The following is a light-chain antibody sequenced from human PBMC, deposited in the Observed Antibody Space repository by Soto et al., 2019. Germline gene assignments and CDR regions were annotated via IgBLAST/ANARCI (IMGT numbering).Light chain of an antibody. CDR3: QVWEATGDQVV. Sequence: SYELTQPPSGSVAPGETARISCGGNNVGSRSVHWYQQKPGQAPFLVIYYDSDRTSGIPERFSGSNSGTAATLIISRVEAGDEADYYCQVWEATGDQVVFGGGTKLTVL. CDR2: YDS. V-gene: IGLV3-21*01. CDR1: NVGSRS. J-gene: IGLJ2*01.